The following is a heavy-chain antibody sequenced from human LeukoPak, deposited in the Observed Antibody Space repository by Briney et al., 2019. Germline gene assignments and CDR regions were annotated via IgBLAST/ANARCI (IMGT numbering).Heavy chain of an antibody. J-gene: IGHJ4*02. Sequence: GGSLRLSCAASGFTFRSYGMSWVRQAPGKGPEGVSSISGSGGYTYYADSVQGRFTISRDNSKNTLSLKMNSLRAEDAAIYYCATSPDIEASGTLYYLDFWGQGTLVSVSS. CDR1: GFTFRSYG. V-gene: IGHV3-23*01. CDR3: ATSPDIEASGTLYYLDF. CDR2: ISGSGGYT. D-gene: IGHD1-14*01.